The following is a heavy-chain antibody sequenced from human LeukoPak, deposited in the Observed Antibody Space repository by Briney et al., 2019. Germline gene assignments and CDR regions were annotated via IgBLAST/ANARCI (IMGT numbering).Heavy chain of an antibody. Sequence: ASVKVSCKASGYTFSNYGISWVRQAPGQGLEWMGWISPYSDNTNYAQNLQGRVTMTTDTSTSTAYMELRSLTSDDTAMYYCARGGPFSIAAARVYYFDYWGQGTLVTVSS. J-gene: IGHJ4*02. CDR1: GYTFSNYG. V-gene: IGHV1-18*01. D-gene: IGHD6-13*01. CDR2: ISPYSDNT. CDR3: ARGGPFSIAAARVYYFDY.